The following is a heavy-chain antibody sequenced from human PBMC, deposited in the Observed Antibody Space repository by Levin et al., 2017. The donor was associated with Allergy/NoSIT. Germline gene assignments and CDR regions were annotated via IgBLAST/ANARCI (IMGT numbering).Heavy chain of an antibody. CDR2: ISAYNGNT. D-gene: IGHD3-3*01. CDR3: ARVGIDFWGVWQKSWGYMDV. Sequence: ASVKVSCKASGYNFTNYGISWVRQAPGQGLEWMGWISAYNGNTNYAQKFQGRVTMTIQTSTNTAYMELRSLRSDDTAVYYCARVGIDFWGVWQKSWGYMDVWGQGTTVTVS. CDR1: GYNFTNYG. V-gene: IGHV1-18*01. J-gene: IGHJ6*03.